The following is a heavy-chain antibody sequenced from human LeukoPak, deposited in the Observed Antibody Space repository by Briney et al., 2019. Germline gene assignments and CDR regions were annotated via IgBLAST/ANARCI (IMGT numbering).Heavy chain of an antibody. CDR1: GFTFSSYA. V-gene: IGHV3-64*01. Sequence: GGSLRLSCAASGFTFSSYAMHWVRQAPGKGLEYVSAISSNGGSTYYANSVKGRFTISRDNSKNTLYLQMNSLRAEDTAVYYCARRVPGGYGDYTRGSGAFDIWGQGTMVTVSS. CDR2: ISSNGGST. D-gene: IGHD4-17*01. J-gene: IGHJ3*02. CDR3: ARRVPGGYGDYTRGSGAFDI.